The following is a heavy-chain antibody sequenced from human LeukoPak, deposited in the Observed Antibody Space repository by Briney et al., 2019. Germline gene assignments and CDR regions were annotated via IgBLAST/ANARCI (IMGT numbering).Heavy chain of an antibody. V-gene: IGHV4-34*01. CDR2: INHSGST. D-gene: IGHD6-13*01. CDR1: GGSFSGYY. CDR3: ARASYSSSWTGFPKVYYFDY. Sequence: SETLSLTCAVYGGSFSGYYWSWIRQPPGKGLEWIGEINHSGSTNYNPSLKSRVTISVDTSKNQFSLKLSSVTAADTAVYYCARASYSSSWTGFPKVYYFDYWGQGTLVTVSS. J-gene: IGHJ4*02.